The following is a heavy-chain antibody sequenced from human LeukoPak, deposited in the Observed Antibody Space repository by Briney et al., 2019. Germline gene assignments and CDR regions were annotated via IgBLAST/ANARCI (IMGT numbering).Heavy chain of an antibody. Sequence: GGSLRLSCAASGFVFSSFGMHWVRQAPSKGLEWVSLISYDGSNKFYADSVKGRFTISRDNSENTLYLQMSSLRAEDTAVYYCARDRGDCSGGSCYSDYFDYWGQGTLVTVSS. J-gene: IGHJ4*02. CDR2: ISYDGSNK. D-gene: IGHD2-15*01. CDR3: ARDRGDCSGGSCYSDYFDY. V-gene: IGHV3-33*01. CDR1: GFVFSSFG.